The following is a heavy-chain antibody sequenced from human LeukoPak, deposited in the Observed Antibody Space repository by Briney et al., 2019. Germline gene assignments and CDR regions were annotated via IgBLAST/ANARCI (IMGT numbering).Heavy chain of an antibody. CDR3: ARHGLLWFGESVYLGWFDP. Sequence: SETLSLTCTVSGGSISSSSYYWGWIRQPPGKGLEWIGSIYYSGSTYYNPSLKSRVTISVDTSKNQFSLKLSSVTAADTAVYYCARHGLLWFGESVYLGWFDPWGQGTLVTVSS. CDR1: GGSISSSSYY. CDR2: IYYSGST. D-gene: IGHD3-10*01. J-gene: IGHJ5*02. V-gene: IGHV4-39*01.